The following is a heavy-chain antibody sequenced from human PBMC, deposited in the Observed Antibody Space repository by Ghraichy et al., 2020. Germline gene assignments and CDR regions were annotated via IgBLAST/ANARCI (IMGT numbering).Heavy chain of an antibody. CDR3: ARGLWAWGSAPTFDY. Sequence: ASVKVSCKASGYTFTGYYMHWVRQAPGQGLEWMGWINPNSGGTNYAQKFQGRVTMTRDTSISTAYMELSRLRSDDTAVYYCARGLWAWGSAPTFDYWGQGTLVTVSS. CDR2: INPNSGGT. V-gene: IGHV1-2*02. CDR1: GYTFTGYY. J-gene: IGHJ4*02. D-gene: IGHD7-27*01.